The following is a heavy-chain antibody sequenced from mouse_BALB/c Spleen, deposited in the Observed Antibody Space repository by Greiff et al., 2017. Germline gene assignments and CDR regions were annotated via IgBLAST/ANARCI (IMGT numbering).Heavy chain of an antibody. CDR2: ISTYDGDA. Sequence: VQLQQSGAELVAPGVSVKISCKGSGYTFTDYAMHWVKQSHAKSLEWIGVISTYDGDASYNQKFKGKATMTVDKSSSTAYMELARLTSEDSAIYYCARPTVGRDWFAYWGQGTLVTVSA. CDR1: GYTFTDYA. V-gene: IGHV1S137*01. J-gene: IGHJ3*01. CDR3: ARPTVGRDWFAY. D-gene: IGHD1-1*01.